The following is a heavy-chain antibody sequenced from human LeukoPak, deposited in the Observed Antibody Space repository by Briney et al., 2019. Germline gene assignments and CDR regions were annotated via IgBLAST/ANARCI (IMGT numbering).Heavy chain of an antibody. Sequence: PSETLSLTCTVSGGSISSGDYYWSWIRQPPGKGLEWIGYIYYSGSTYYNPSLKSRVTISVDTSKNQFSLKLSSVTAADTAVYYCARDAPGSSGLDVWGQGTTVTVSS. D-gene: IGHD2-2*01. CDR1: GGSISSGDYY. CDR3: ARDAPGSSGLDV. V-gene: IGHV4-30-4*01. J-gene: IGHJ6*02. CDR2: IYYSGST.